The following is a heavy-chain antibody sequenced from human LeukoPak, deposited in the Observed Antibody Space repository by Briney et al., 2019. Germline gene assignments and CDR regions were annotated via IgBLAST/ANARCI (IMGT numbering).Heavy chain of an antibody. CDR3: ARDFRITVVRGVIAGGY. J-gene: IGHJ4*02. V-gene: IGHV3-23*01. Sequence: GSLRLSCAASGFTFSSCAMSWVRQAPGKGLEWVALIGGSDSNTFYADSVKGRFTISRDNARNTLYLQMNSLRVEDTAVYYCARDFRITVVRGVIAGGYWGQGTLVPVSS. D-gene: IGHD3-10*01. CDR2: IGGSDSNT. CDR1: GFTFSSCA.